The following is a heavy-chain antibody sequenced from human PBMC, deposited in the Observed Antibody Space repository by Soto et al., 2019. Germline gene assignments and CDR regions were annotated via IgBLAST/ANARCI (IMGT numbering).Heavy chain of an antibody. CDR1: GFTFSSYG. CDR2: IWYDGSNK. J-gene: IGHJ4*02. CDR3: ARAGAAAATNLDY. D-gene: IGHD6-13*01. V-gene: IGHV3-33*01. Sequence: QVQLVESGGGVVQPGRSLRLSCAASGFTFSSYGMHWVRQAPGKGLEWVAVIWYDGSNKYYADSVKGRFTISRDNSKNTLYLQMNSLRAEDTAGYYCARAGAAAATNLDYWGQGTLVTVSS.